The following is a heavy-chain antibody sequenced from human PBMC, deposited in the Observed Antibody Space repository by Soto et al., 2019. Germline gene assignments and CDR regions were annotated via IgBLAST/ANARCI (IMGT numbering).Heavy chain of an antibody. CDR2: ISAYNGNT. D-gene: IGHD6-6*01. CDR3: ARGLFPLAARQGFDP. CDR1: GYTFTSYG. J-gene: IGHJ5*02. V-gene: IGHV1-18*01. Sequence: ASVKVSCKASGYTFTSYGISWVRQAPGQGLEWMGWISAYNGNTNYAQKLQGRVTMTTDTSTSTAYMELRSLRSDDTAVYYCARGLFPLAARQGFDPWGQGTLVTVSS.